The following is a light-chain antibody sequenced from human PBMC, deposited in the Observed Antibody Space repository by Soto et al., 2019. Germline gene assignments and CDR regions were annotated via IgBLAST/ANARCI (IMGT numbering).Light chain of an antibody. Sequence: EIVMTQSPATLSVSPGERATLSCRASQSISSNLAWYQQKPGQTPRLLIYCASTRATGSPARFSGSGSGTEFTLTISTLQSEDVEVSYCQQYNNWPPGWTFGQGTKVEIK. J-gene: IGKJ1*01. CDR2: CAS. CDR3: QQYNNWPPGWT. CDR1: QSISSN. V-gene: IGKV3-15*01.